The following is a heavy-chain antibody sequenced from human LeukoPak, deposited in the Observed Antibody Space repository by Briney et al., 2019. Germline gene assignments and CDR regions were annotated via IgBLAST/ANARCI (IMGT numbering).Heavy chain of an antibody. J-gene: IGHJ3*02. V-gene: IGHV4-59*11. CDR2: ISYIGST. D-gene: IGHD1-14*01. CDR1: GASISGHY. CDR3: ARDQISINALDM. Sequence: PSETLSLTCNVSGASISGHYLTWIRQPPGEGLEWIGYISYIGSTNYNPSLKSRVTISVDTSKNQFSLKLRSVTAADTAVYYCARDQISINALDMWGQGTMVTVSS.